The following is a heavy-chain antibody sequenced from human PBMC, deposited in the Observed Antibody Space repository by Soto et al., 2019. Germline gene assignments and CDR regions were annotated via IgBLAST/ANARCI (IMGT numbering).Heavy chain of an antibody. Sequence: QVQLVQSGAEVKKPGASVKVSCKASGYTFTSYYMHWVRQAPGQGLEWMGIINPSGGSTSYAQKFQGRVTMTRDTSTSKVYMEVSSLRSEDTAVYYCARDTERYCSGGSCYSGSNWYFDLWGRGTLVTVSS. CDR3: ARDTERYCSGGSCYSGSNWYFDL. J-gene: IGHJ2*01. D-gene: IGHD2-15*01. V-gene: IGHV1-46*03. CDR2: INPSGGST. CDR1: GYTFTSYY.